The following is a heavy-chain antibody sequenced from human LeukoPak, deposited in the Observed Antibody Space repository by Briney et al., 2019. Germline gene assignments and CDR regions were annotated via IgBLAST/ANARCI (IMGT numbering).Heavy chain of an antibody. Sequence: ASVKVSCKASGYTFTGYYVHWVRQAPGQGLEWMGWINPNSGGTNYAQKFQGRVTMTRDTSISTAYMELSRLRSDDTAVYYCARGGYYYGSGSYYNMVDWFDPWGQGTLVTVSS. J-gene: IGHJ5*02. CDR3: ARGGYYYGSGSYYNMVDWFDP. CDR2: INPNSGGT. CDR1: GYTFTGYY. V-gene: IGHV1-2*02. D-gene: IGHD3-10*01.